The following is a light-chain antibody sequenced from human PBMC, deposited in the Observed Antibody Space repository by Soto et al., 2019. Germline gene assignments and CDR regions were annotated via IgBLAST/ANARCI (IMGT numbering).Light chain of an antibody. CDR1: QSLTSNY. CDR2: GTS. J-gene: IGKJ3*01. V-gene: IGKV3-20*01. CDR3: QQYGDSAFT. Sequence: EIVLTQSPGTLSLSPGERATLSCRASQSLTSNYLAWYQQKPGQAPRLLISGTSNRATGIPDRFSGSGSGTDFTLTISRLEPDDFAVYYCQQYGDSAFTFGPGTKVYIK.